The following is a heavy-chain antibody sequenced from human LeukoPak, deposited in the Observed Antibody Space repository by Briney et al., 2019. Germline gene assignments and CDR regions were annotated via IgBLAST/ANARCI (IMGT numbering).Heavy chain of an antibody. CDR3: ARRFCSSVICYDDDAFDV. CDR1: GHTFFSYD. CDR2: ISGYNGKI. J-gene: IGHJ3*01. V-gene: IGHV1-18*01. D-gene: IGHD2-2*01. Sequence: ASVKVSCKASGHTFFSYDISGVRQAPGQGLEWMGWISGYNGKINYAQKFQGRVTMTTDTSTSTAYLELRSLTSEDTAVYYCARRFCSSVICYDDDAFDVWGQGTLVTVSS.